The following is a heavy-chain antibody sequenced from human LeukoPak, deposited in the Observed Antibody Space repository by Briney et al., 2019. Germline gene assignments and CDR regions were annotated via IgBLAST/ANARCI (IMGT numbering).Heavy chain of an antibody. V-gene: IGHV1-18*01. J-gene: IGHJ6*02. CDR1: GYTFTSYG. CDR3: ASESLGGMDV. CDR2: ISAYNGNT. D-gene: IGHD1-26*01. Sequence: ASGRVSCKASGYTFTSYGVVWVPQAAGQGLEWMGWISAYNGNTNYAQKLQGTVTMTTDTSTSTAYMELRSLRSDDTAVYYCASESLGGMDVWGQGTTVTVSS.